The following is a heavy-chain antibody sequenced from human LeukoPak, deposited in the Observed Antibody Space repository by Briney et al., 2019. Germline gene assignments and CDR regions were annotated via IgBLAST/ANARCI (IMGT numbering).Heavy chain of an antibody. J-gene: IGHJ4*02. D-gene: IGHD2-15*01. CDR1: GFTFSDAW. CDR3: TTRRQDGW. Sequence: GGSLRLSCVGSGFTFSDAWMSWVRQAPGKGLEWVGRIKSESDGGTIDYAAPVKGRFTISRDDSRNTLYLQMNSLKTEDTAVYYCTTRRQDGWWGQGTLVTVSS. V-gene: IGHV3-15*01. CDR2: IKSESDGGTI.